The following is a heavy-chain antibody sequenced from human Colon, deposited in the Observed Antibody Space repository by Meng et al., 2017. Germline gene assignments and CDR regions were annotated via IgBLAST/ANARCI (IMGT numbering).Heavy chain of an antibody. V-gene: IGHV4-4*02. J-gene: IGHJ4*02. CDR3: ATRNDRYAYHFGY. D-gene: IGHD3-16*01. CDR2: IFQSGNT. CDR1: GDSTSTPTW. Sequence: SETLSLTCAVSGDSTSTPTWWNWVRQSPGKGLEWIGEIFQSGNTNYNPSLKSRVTISIDKSKRHISLQLTTVTAADTAVYSCATRNDRYAYHFGYWGQGVLVTVSS.